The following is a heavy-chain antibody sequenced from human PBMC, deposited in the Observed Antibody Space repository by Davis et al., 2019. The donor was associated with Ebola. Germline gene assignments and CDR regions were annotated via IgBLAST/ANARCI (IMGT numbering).Heavy chain of an antibody. CDR2: ISGSGGST. CDR3: AKDSSGWYHPGYYFDY. V-gene: IGHV3-23*01. CDR1: GFTFSSYA. Sequence: PGGSLRLSCAASGFTFSSYAMSWVRQAPGKGLEWVSAISGSGGSTYYADSVKGRFTISRDNSKNTLYLQMNSLRAEDTAVYYCAKDSSGWYHPGYYFDYWGQGTLVTVSS. D-gene: IGHD6-19*01. J-gene: IGHJ4*02.